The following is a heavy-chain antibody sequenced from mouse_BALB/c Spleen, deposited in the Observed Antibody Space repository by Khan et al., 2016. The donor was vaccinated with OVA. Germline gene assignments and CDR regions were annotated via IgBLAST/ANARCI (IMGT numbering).Heavy chain of an antibody. CDR1: GYSITSEYA. D-gene: IGHD2-4*01. V-gene: IGHV3-2*02. J-gene: IGHJ3*01. CDR2: INYSGNT. Sequence: EVKLLESGPGLVKPSQSLSLTCTVTGYSITSEYAWNWIRHFPGNKLEWMGYINYSGNTRYNPSLKSRIYITRDTSKNQFFLQLNSVTTEDTATYYCTRKDYYDYDPFPYWGQGTLVTVSA. CDR3: TRKDYYDYDPFPY.